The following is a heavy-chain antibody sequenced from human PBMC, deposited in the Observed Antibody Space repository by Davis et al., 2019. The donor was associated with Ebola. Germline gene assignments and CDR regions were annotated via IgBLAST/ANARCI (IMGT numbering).Heavy chain of an antibody. Sequence: GESLKISCAASGFTFSSYWMSWVRQAPGKGLEWVANIKEDGSEKYYVDSVKGRFTISRDNAKNSLYLQMNSLRAEDTAVYYCARAAESGSSGYSLEFELQAAAPWFDPWGQGTLVTVSS. CDR1: GFTFSSYW. J-gene: IGHJ5*02. CDR3: ARAAESGSSGYSLEFELQAAAPWFDP. V-gene: IGHV3-7*01. CDR2: IKEDGSEK. D-gene: IGHD3-22*01.